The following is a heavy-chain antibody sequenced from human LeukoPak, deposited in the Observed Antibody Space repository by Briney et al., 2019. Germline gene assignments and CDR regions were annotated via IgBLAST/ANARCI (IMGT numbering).Heavy chain of an antibody. CDR1: GGSISDSY. V-gene: IGHV4-59*08. CDR3: ARRIQENRMTTANNWFDP. J-gene: IGHJ5*02. CDR2: IYYSGNT. D-gene: IGHD4-17*01. Sequence: PSETLSLTCTVSGGSISDSYWGWIRHPPGKGLEWIGYIYYSGNTKYNPSLMSRVTISIDTSKNQFSLKLSSVSAADSAVYYCARRIQENRMTTANNWFDPWGQGTLVTVSS.